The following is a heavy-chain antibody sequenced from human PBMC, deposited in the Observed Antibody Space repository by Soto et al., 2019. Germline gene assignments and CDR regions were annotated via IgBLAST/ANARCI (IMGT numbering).Heavy chain of an antibody. CDR1: GGSFSSYY. Sequence: QVQLQQWGAGLLKPSETLSLTCAVYGGSFSSYYWSWIRQPPGKGLEWIGEINRGGSTNCNPEISHTANTNSNPSLESRVTVSGDTSKSQSSLKLRSVTAADTAVYYCARGHARAFLSTVVVAACWCDPWGQGTLVAVSS. J-gene: IGHJ5*02. CDR2: INRGGSTNCNPEISHTANT. D-gene: IGHD2-15*01. V-gene: IGHV4-34*01. CDR3: ARGHARAFLSTVVVAACWCDP.